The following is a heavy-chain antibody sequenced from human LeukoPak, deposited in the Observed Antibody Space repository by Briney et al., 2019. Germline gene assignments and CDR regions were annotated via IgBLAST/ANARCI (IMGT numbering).Heavy chain of an antibody. CDR1: GGTFSSYA. CDR2: IIPIFGTA. D-gene: IGHD2-2*01. J-gene: IGHJ3*02. V-gene: IGHV1-69*13. Sequence: ASVKVSCKASGGTFSSYAISWVRQAPGQGLEWMGGIIPIFGTANYAQKFQGRVTITADESTSTAYMELSSLRSEDTAVYYCARGGRIVVVPAALGDAFDIWGQGTMVTVSS. CDR3: ARGGRIVVVPAALGDAFDI.